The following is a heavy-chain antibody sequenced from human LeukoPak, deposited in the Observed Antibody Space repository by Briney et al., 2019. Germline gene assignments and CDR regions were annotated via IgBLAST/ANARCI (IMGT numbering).Heavy chain of an antibody. V-gene: IGHV4-4*02. J-gene: IGHJ4*02. Sequence: SGTLSLTCTVSGDSINSLDLWSWVRQPPGKGLEWIGEMYLSGATHSNPSVKSRVTISIDKSKNQFFLNLSSVTAADTAVYYCAGLVGRYSSGLYYYYFGYWGQGTLVTVSS. CDR3: AGLVGRYSSGLYYYYFGY. CDR1: GDSINSLDL. D-gene: IGHD3-22*01. CDR2: MYLSGAT.